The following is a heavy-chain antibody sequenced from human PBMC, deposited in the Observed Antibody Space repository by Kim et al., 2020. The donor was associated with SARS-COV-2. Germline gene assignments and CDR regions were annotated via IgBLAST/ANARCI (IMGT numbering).Heavy chain of an antibody. CDR1: GFTFNNYA. D-gene: IGHD1-1*01. CDR3: AKVLGDRGTNWDFDV. J-gene: IGHJ2*01. CDR2: IRGSGGST. Sequence: GGSLRLSCAASGFTFNNYAMTWVRQAPGKGLEWVSAIRGSGGSTYYTDSVKGRFTISRDNSKNTLYLQMSSLRVEDTAVYFCAKVLGDRGTNWDFDVWGR. V-gene: IGHV3-23*01.